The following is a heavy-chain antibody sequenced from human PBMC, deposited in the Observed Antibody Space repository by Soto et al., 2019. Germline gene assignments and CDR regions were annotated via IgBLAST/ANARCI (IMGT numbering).Heavy chain of an antibody. CDR3: AISKGFPPPYGMDV. J-gene: IGHJ6*02. Sequence: ASVKVSCKASGGTFSSYAISWVRQAPGQGLEWMGWINPNSGGTNYAQKFQGWVTMTRDTSISTAYMELSSLRSEDTAVYYCAISKGFPPPYGMDVWGQGTTVTVSS. CDR1: GGTFSSYA. D-gene: IGHD3-10*01. CDR2: INPNSGGT. V-gene: IGHV1-2*04.